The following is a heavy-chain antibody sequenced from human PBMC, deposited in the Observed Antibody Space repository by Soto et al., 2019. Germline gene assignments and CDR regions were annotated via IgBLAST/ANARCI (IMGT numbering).Heavy chain of an antibody. CDR1: TXXG. D-gene: IGHD1-26*01. CDR3: ARVGATQEGAFDI. CDR2: ISAYNGNT. Sequence: TXXGISWVRQAPGQGLEWMGWISAYNGNTNYAQKLQGRVTMTTDTSTSTAYMELRSLRSDDTAVYYCARVGATQEGAFDIWGQGTMVTVSS. J-gene: IGHJ3*02. V-gene: IGHV1-18*01.